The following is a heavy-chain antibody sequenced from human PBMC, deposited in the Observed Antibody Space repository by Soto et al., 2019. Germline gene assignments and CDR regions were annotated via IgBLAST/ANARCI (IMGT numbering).Heavy chain of an antibody. Sequence: SETLSLTCTVSGGSIXSYYWSWIRQPPGKGLEWIGYIYYSGSTNYNPSLKSRVTISVDTSKNQFSLKLSSVTAADTAVYYCARVRGDYDILTGYSPRDAFDIWGQGTMVTVSS. D-gene: IGHD3-9*01. CDR1: GGSIXSYY. CDR3: ARVRGDYDILTGYSPRDAFDI. J-gene: IGHJ3*02. V-gene: IGHV4-59*01. CDR2: IYYSGST.